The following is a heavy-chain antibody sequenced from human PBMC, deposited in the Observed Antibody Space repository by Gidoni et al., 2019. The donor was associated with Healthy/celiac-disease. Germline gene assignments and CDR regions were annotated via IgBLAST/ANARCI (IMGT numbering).Heavy chain of an antibody. J-gene: IGHJ3*02. CDR2: LYHSGSP. CDR3: ARPSYYDSSGYTPKFDAFDI. D-gene: IGHD3-22*01. CDR1: GGYIRRGNW. Sequence: QVQLQASGPGLVKPQVTLFLTCDFSGGYIRRGNWWSWVRQPPGKGLEWFGELYHSGSPNDNPSLKSRVTISVDKSKNQFSLKLSSVTAADTAVYYCARPSYYDSSGYTPKFDAFDIWGQGTMVTVSS. V-gene: IGHV4-4*03.